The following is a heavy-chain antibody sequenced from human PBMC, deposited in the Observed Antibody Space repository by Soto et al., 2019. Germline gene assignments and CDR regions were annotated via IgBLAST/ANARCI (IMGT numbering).Heavy chain of an antibody. CDR1: GFTFSSYA. CDR2: ISYDGSNK. V-gene: IGHV3-30-3*01. J-gene: IGHJ4*02. Sequence: QVQLVESGGGVVQPGRSLRLSCAASGFTFSSYAMHWVRQAPGKGLEWVAVISYDGSNKYYADSVKGRFTISRDNSKNTLYLQMNSLRAEDTAVYYCARDPEGYCTNGVCYTQDFDYWGQGTLVTVSS. D-gene: IGHD2-8*01. CDR3: ARDPEGYCTNGVCYTQDFDY.